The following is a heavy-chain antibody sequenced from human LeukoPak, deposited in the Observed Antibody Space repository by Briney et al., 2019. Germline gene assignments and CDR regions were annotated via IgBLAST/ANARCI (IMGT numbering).Heavy chain of an antibody. V-gene: IGHV4-59*01. CDR1: GGSFSGYY. Sequence: SETLSLTCAVYGGSFSGYYWSWIRQPPGKGLEWIAYIYYSGSTNYNPSLKSRVTISVDTSKNQFSLKLSSVTAADTAVYYCARGDCSGGNCYMDYWGQGTLVTVSS. D-gene: IGHD2-15*01. CDR3: ARGDCSGGNCYMDY. J-gene: IGHJ4*02. CDR2: IYYSGST.